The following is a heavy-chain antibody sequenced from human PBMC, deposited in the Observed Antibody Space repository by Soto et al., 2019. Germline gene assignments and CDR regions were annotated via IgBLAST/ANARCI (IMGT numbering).Heavy chain of an antibody. CDR2: ISYDGSNK. D-gene: IGHD2-2*01. Sequence: PGGSLRLSCAASGFTFSSYAMHWVRQAPGKGLEWVAVISYDGSNKYYADSVKGRFTISRDNSKNTLYLQMNSLRAEDTAVYYCARETPPGPDIVLVPAATYGMDVWGQGTTVTVSS. V-gene: IGHV3-30-3*01. CDR3: ARETPPGPDIVLVPAATYGMDV. CDR1: GFTFSSYA. J-gene: IGHJ6*02.